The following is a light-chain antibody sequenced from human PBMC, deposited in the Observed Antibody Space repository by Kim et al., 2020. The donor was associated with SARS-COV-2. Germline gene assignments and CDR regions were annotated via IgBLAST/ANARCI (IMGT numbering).Light chain of an antibody. CDR2: LNSDGSH. V-gene: IGLV4-69*01. CDR1: SGHSSYA. Sequence: KLSCTLSSGHSSYAIAWHQQQPEKGPRYLMKLNSDGSHSKGDGIPDRFSGSSSGAERYLTISSLQSEDEADYYCQTWGTGSRPNWVFGGGTQLTVL. J-gene: IGLJ3*02. CDR3: QTWGTGSRPNWV.